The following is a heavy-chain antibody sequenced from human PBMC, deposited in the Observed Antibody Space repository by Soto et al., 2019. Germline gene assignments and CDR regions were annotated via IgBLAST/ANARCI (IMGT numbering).Heavy chain of an antibody. CDR3: ARGGYCSGGSCYYNGDFDY. D-gene: IGHD2-15*01. V-gene: IGHV4-34*01. Sequence: SETLSLTCAVYGGSFSGYFWSWIRQPPGKGLEWIGEINHSGSTNYNPSLKSRVTISVDTSKNQFSLKLSSVTAADAAVYYCARGGYCSGGSCYYNGDFDYWGQGTLVTVSS. CDR2: INHSGST. CDR1: GGSFSGYF. J-gene: IGHJ4*02.